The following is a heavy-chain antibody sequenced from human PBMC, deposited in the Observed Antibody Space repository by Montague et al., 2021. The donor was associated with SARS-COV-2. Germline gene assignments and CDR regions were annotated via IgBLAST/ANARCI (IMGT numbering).Heavy chain of an antibody. V-gene: IGHV4-38-2*02. CDR3: SRERRYCSGGSGYSGWFDP. J-gene: IGHJ5*02. Sequence: SETLSLTCTVSGYSISSGYYCGWILQPPEKGLEWFGGINHSGSTYYNPSLKSRVTTSGDTSNNQLSPKLGAVTAAEAAVYYCSRERRYCSGGSGYSGWFDPWGQGTLVTVSS. CDR1: GYSISSGYY. D-gene: IGHD2-15*01. CDR2: INHSGST.